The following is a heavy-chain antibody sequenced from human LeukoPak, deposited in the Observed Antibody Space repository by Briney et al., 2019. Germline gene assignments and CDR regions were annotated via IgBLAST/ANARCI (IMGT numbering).Heavy chain of an antibody. CDR3: ARVEMGDIVVVVAASHLDY. J-gene: IGHJ4*02. CDR1: GYTFTSYG. Sequence: ASVKVSCKASGYTFTSYGISWVRQAPGQGLEWMGWISAYNGNTNYAQKLRGRVTMTTDASTSTAYMELRSLRSDDTAVYYCARVEMGDIVVVVAASHLDYWGQGTLVTVSS. V-gene: IGHV1-18*01. CDR2: ISAYNGNT. D-gene: IGHD2-15*01.